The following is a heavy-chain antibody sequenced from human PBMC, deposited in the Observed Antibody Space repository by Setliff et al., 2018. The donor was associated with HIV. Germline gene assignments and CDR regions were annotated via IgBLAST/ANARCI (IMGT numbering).Heavy chain of an antibody. CDR3: ARSGYTSGFYWVFGAFGV. CDR1: GGSMSNYY. Sequence: SETLSLTCTVSGGSMSNYYWSWILQPPGKRLESSASIQYSDSSHYNPSLQSRVTISVDTSTKQFSLYLSSVNETDTAVYYXARSGYTSGFYWVFGAFGVWGQGKLVTVSS. D-gene: IGHD3-22*01. CDR2: IQYSDSS. V-gene: IGHV4-59*01. J-gene: IGHJ3*01.